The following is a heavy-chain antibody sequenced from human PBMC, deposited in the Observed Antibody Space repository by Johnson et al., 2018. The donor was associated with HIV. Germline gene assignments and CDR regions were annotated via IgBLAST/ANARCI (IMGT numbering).Heavy chain of an antibody. Sequence: VQLVESGGGVVQPGRSLRLSCAASGFTFDDYGMSWVRQAPGKGLEWVSVIYSGGSTYYADSVKGRFTISRDNSKNTLYLQMNSLRAEDTAVYYCAGLGGSHDAFDIWGQGTMVTVSS. CDR2: IYSGGST. CDR3: AGLGGSHDAFDI. D-gene: IGHD1-26*01. V-gene: IGHV3-66*01. CDR1: GFTFDDYG. J-gene: IGHJ3*02.